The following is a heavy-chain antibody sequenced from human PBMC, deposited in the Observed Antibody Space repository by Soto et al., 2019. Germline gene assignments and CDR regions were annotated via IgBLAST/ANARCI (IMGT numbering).Heavy chain of an antibody. V-gene: IGHV1-46*01. D-gene: IGHD6-13*01. J-gene: IGHJ4*02. CDR3: ARDPVDRRVAAGIAYYFDY. Sequence: RPSVKVSCKASGYTFTSYYMHWVRQAPGQGLEWMGIINPSGGSTSYAQKFQGRVTMTRDTSTSTVYMELSSLRSEDTAVYYCARDPVDRRVAAGIAYYFDYWGQGTLVTVSS. CDR1: GYTFTSYY. CDR2: INPSGGST.